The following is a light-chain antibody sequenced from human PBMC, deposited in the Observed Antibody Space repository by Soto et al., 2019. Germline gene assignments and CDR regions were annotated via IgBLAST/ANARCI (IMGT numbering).Light chain of an antibody. J-gene: IGKJ1*01. V-gene: IGKV3-20*01. CDR3: QQYGSSPVT. Sequence: EIVLTQSPGTLSLSPRERATLSCRASQSVSSSYLAWYQRKPGQAPRLLIYGASSRATGIPDRFSGSGSGTDFTLSISRLEPEDFAVYYCQQYGSSPVTFGQGTKVDIK. CDR2: GAS. CDR1: QSVSSSY.